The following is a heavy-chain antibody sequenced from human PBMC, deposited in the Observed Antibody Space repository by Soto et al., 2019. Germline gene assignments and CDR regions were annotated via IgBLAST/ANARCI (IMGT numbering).Heavy chain of an antibody. Sequence: QITLKESGPTLVKPTQTLTLTCTFSGFSLSTTGVGVGWIRQPPGKALEWLALIYWDYSKRYSPSLKSRLTITKDTSKNQVVLTMTNVDPVDTATYYCAAAPHCSGASCPGAYYDGMDVWGQGTTVIVSS. D-gene: IGHD2-15*01. CDR2: IYWDYSK. CDR3: AAAPHCSGASCPGAYYDGMDV. CDR1: GFSLSTTGVG. V-gene: IGHV2-5*02. J-gene: IGHJ6*02.